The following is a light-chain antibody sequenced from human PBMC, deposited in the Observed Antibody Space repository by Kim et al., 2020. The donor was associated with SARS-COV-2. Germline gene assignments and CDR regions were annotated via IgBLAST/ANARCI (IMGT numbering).Light chain of an antibody. J-gene: IGLJ3*02. CDR2: GVS. CDR3: SSYTSSITLV. Sequence: QSALTQPASVSGSPGQSITISCTGTSSDIGGYNFVSWYQQHPGKAPKLMIFGVSNRPLGVSSRFSGSKSGNTASLTISDLQAEDEADYYCSSYTSSITLVFGGGTQLTVL. V-gene: IGLV2-14*03. CDR1: SSDIGGYNF.